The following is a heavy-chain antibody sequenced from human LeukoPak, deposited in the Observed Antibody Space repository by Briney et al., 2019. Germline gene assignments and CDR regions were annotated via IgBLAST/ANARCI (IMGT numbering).Heavy chain of an antibody. V-gene: IGHV3-30*14. CDR1: GFTFSSYA. D-gene: IGHD6-19*01. J-gene: IGHJ4*02. CDR3: ARVGPSIAVAGLDY. Sequence: GRSLRLSCAASGFTFSSYAMHWVRQTPGEGLEWVAVISYDGSNKYYADSVKGRFTISRDNSMNTLYLQMNSLRPEDTAVYYCARVGPSIAVAGLDYWGQGTLVTVSS. CDR2: ISYDGSNK.